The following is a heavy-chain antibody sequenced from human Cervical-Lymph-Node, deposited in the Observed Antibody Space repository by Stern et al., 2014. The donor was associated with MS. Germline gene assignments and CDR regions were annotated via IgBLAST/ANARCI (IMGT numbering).Heavy chain of an antibody. J-gene: IGHJ4*02. CDR2: MDGDGSIR. CDR3: ARGGRSSSLDY. D-gene: IGHD6-6*01. CDR1: GLTFSTSF. Sequence: EVQLVESGGGLVQPWGSLRLSCEASGLTFSTSFMHWVRQAPGKGMVWVSRMDGDGSIRTYADSVRGRFIISRDNAKNTLYLQMNSLRAEDTAVYYCARGGRSSSLDYWGQGTLVTVSS. V-gene: IGHV3-74*01.